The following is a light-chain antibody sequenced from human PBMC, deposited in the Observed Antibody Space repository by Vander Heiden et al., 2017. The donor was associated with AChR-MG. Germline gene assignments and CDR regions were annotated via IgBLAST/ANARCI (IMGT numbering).Light chain of an antibody. CDR2: EDS. CDR1: KLGDKY. Sequence: SYELTQPPSVSVSPGQTASITCSGVKLGDKYACWYQQKPGQSPVLVIYEDSKRPSGSPERFSGSNSGNTATLTIRGTQAMDEADYYCQAWDSTTSVFGTGTKVTVL. J-gene: IGLJ1*01. V-gene: IGLV3-1*01. CDR3: QAWDSTTSV.